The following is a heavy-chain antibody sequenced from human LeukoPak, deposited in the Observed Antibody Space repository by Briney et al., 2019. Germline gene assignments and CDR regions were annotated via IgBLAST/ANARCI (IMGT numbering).Heavy chain of an antibody. CDR1: GYTFTSYY. D-gene: IGHD2-15*01. J-gene: IGHJ5*02. CDR3: ATAPLLRVPRFDP. CDR2: INPSGGST. V-gene: IGHV1-46*01. Sequence: GASVKVSCKASGYTFTSYYMHWVRQAPGQGLEWMGIINPSGGSTSYAQKFQGRVTMTEDTSTDTAYMELSSLRSEDTAVYYCATAPLLRVPRFDPWGQGTLVTVSS.